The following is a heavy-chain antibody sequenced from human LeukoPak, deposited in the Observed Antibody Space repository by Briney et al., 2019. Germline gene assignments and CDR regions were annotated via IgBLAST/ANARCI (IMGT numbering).Heavy chain of an antibody. CDR1: GFTLSSFW. CDR2: VNSDGSST. CDR3: VRDRFKLRFFDL. J-gene: IGHJ4*02. V-gene: IGHV3-74*03. Sequence: GGSLRLSCAASGFTLSSFWMHWLRQVPGQGLEWVSRVNSDGSSTTYADSVKGRFTISRDNAKNTLYLQMNSLRAEDTAVYYCVRDRFKLRFFDLWGQGTLVTVSS. D-gene: IGHD3-3*01.